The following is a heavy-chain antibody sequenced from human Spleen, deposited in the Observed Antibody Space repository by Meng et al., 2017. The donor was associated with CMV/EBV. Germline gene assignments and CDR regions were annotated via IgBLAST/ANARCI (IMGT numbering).Heavy chain of an antibody. CDR2: IIPILGIA. D-gene: IGHD3-22*01. V-gene: IGHV1-69*02. J-gene: IGHJ4*02. CDR1: GTFSSYT. CDR3: ASPHYDSSGYYSHYFDY. Sequence: GTFSSYTISWVRQAPGQGLEWMGRIIPILGIANYAQKFQGRVTITADKSTSTAYMELSSLRSEDTAVYYCASPHYDSSGYYSHYFDYWGQGTLVTVSS.